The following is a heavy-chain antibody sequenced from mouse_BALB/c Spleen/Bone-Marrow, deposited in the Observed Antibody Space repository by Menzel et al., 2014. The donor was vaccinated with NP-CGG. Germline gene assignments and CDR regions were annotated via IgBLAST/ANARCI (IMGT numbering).Heavy chain of an antibody. CDR2: ISSGGSYT. Sequence: EVKVVESGGGLVKPGGSLKLSCAASGFTSSSYAMSWVRQSPEKRLEWVAEISSGGSYTYYPDTVTGRFTISRDNAKNTLYLEMSSLRSEDTAMYYCARAVIYYDYGGGPMDYWGQGTSVTVSS. D-gene: IGHD2-4*01. CDR3: ARAVIYYDYGGGPMDY. CDR1: GFTSSSYA. V-gene: IGHV5-9-4*01. J-gene: IGHJ4*01.